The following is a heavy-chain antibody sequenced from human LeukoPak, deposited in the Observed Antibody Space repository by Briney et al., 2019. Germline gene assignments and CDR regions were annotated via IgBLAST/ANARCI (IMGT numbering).Heavy chain of an antibody. V-gene: IGHV1-69*02. CDR1: GGTFSSYT. J-gene: IGHJ4*02. Sequence: SVKVSCKASGGTFSSYTISWVRQALGQGLEWMGRIIPILGIANYAQKFQGRVTITADKSTSTAYMELSSLRSEDTAVYYCASTQVVPAALDYWGQGTLVTVSS. D-gene: IGHD2-2*01. CDR3: ASTQVVPAALDY. CDR2: IIPILGIA.